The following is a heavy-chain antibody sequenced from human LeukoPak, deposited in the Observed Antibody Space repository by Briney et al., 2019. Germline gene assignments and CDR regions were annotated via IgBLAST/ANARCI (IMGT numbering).Heavy chain of an antibody. CDR2: ISSSSSYI. Sequence: GGSLRLSCAASGFTFSSDSMNWVRQAPGKGLEWVSSISSSSSYIYYADSVKSRFTISRDNAKNSLYLQMNSLRAEDTAVYYCARDSYYYDSSGYLNWFDPWGQGTLVTVSS. CDR3: ARDSYYYDSSGYLNWFDP. V-gene: IGHV3-21*01. CDR1: GFTFSSDS. J-gene: IGHJ5*02. D-gene: IGHD3-22*01.